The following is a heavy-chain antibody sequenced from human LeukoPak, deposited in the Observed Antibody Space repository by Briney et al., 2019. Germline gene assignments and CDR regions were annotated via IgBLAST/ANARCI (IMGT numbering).Heavy chain of an antibody. CDR2: INHSGST. CDR1: GGSSSGYY. D-gene: IGHD3-9*01. V-gene: IGHV4-34*01. Sequence: PSETLSLTCAVYGGSSSGYYWSWIRQPPGKGLEWIGEINHSGSTNYNPSLKSRVTISVDTSKNQFSLTLSSVTAADTAVYYCAMNYDILAGYYTPWYFDLWGRGTLVTVSS. J-gene: IGHJ2*01. CDR3: AMNYDILAGYYTPWYFDL.